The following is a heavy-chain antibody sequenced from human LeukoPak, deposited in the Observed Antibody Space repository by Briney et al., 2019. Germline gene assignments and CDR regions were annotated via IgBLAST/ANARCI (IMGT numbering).Heavy chain of an antibody. J-gene: IGHJ5*02. CDR3: ARDSAYEENWFGP. CDR2: IYYSGST. D-gene: IGHD3-3*01. CDR1: GGSISSGGYY. V-gene: IGHV4-61*08. Sequence: SQTLSLTCTVSGGSISSGGYYWSWIRQPPGKGLEWIGYIYYSGSTNYNPSLKSRVTISVDTSMNQFSLKLSSVTAADTAVYYCARDSAYEENWFGPWGQGTLVTVSS.